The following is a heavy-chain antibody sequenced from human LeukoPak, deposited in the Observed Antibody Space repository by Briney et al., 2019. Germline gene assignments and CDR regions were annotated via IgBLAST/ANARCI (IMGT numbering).Heavy chain of an antibody. D-gene: IGHD1-26*01. CDR3: AKDVGKWESLHFFDY. CDR1: GFTLSTNA. J-gene: IGHJ4*02. V-gene: IGHV3-23*01. Sequence: GGSLRLSCLTSGFTLSTNAMSWVRQAPGKGLEWISGISGSGASTYYADSVKGRFTISRDDSRNTLCLQMNSLRGDDTAVYYCAKDVGKWESLHFFDYWGQGTLVTVSS. CDR2: ISGSGAST.